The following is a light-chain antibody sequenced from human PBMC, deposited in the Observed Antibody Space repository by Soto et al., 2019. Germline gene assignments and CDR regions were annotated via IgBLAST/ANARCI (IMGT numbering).Light chain of an antibody. CDR2: GAS. CDR1: QGISNY. J-gene: IGKJ1*01. V-gene: IGKV1-27*01. Sequence: DIQMTQSPSSLSAYLGDRVTITCRASQGISNYLAWYQQKPGRLPKLLLFGASTLQSGVPARFSGSGSGTLFTLTINGLLPEDVATYYCQKYNNAPPWTFGQGTKVDI. CDR3: QKYNNAPPWT.